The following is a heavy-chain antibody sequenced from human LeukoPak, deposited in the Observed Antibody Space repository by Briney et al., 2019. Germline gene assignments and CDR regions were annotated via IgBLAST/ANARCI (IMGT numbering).Heavy chain of an antibody. J-gene: IGHJ4*02. Sequence: SGGSLRLSCAASGFTFDDYGMSWVRQAPGKGLEWVSFFYRGETTYYAESVRGRFTISRDISKNTLYLLMNSLMPEDTAVYYCAREVVSIPSYFESWGQGTRVTVSS. V-gene: IGHV3-53*01. CDR1: GFTFDDYG. D-gene: IGHD2-15*01. CDR3: AREVVSIPSYFES. CDR2: FYRGETT.